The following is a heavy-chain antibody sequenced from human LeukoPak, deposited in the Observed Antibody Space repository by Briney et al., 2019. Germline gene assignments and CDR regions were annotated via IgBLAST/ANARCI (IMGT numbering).Heavy chain of an antibody. CDR3: ANGAVLRFLDWLSQFDY. D-gene: IGHD3-3*01. Sequence: PGGSLRLSCAASGFTFSSYAMSWVRQAPGKGLEWVSAISGSGGSTYYADSVKGRFTISRDNSKNTLYLQMNSLRAEDTAVYYCANGAVLRFLDWLSQFDYWGQGTLVTVSS. V-gene: IGHV3-23*01. CDR2: ISGSGGST. CDR1: GFTFSSYA. J-gene: IGHJ4*02.